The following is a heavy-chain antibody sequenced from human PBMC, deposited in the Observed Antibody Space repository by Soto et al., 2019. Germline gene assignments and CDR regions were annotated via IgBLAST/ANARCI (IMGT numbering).Heavy chain of an antibody. J-gene: IGHJ4*02. CDR2: ISTSGSTR. CDR1: GFTFIDYY. D-gene: IGHD6-6*01. V-gene: IGHV3-11*01. CDR3: ARNIEYSSSSPDY. Sequence: PGGSLRLSCAASGFTFIDYYIIFIRHSPGKGLEWVSYISTSGSTRYYADSVKGRFTISRDNAKNSLYLQMNSLRAEDTAVYYCARNIEYSSSSPDYWGQGTLVTVSS.